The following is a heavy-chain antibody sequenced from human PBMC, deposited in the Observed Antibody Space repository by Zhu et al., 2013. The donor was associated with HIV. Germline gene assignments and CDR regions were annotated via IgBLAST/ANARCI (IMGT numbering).Heavy chain of an antibody. D-gene: IGHD6-19*01. CDR1: GYAFVGYY. CDR3: ARDQIAVADSFDY. J-gene: IGHJ4*02. Sequence: QVQLVQSGTEVKKPGASVKVSCKSSGYAFVGYYIHWVRQAPGQGLEWMGWISAYNGDTNYAQNLQGRVTMTTDTSTSTASMELRSLRSDDTAVYYCARDQIAVADSFDYWGQGTLVTVSS. CDR2: ISAYNGDT. V-gene: IGHV1-18*04.